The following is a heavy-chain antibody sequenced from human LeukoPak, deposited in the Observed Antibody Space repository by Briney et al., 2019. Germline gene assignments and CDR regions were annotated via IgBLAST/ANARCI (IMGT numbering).Heavy chain of an antibody. J-gene: IGHJ3*02. Sequence: ASVKVSCKASGYTFTSYAMHWVRQAPGQRLEWMGWINAGNDNTKYSQKFQGRVTITRDTSASTAYMELSSLRSEDTAVYYCASMYSSSSSGAFDIWGQGTMVTVSS. CDR2: INAGNDNT. CDR1: GYTFTSYA. CDR3: ASMYSSSSSGAFDI. D-gene: IGHD6-6*01. V-gene: IGHV1-3*01.